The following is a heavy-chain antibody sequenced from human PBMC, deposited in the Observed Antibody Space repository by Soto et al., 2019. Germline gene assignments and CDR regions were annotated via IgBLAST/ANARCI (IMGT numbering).Heavy chain of an antibody. J-gene: IGHJ4*02. CDR1: GGSISSGGYS. CDR2: IYHSGST. D-gene: IGHD3-16*01. CDR3: ASRYDYVSVY. Sequence: QLQLQESGSGLVKPSQTLSLTCAVSGGSISSGGYSWSWIRQPPGKGLEWIGYIYHSGSTYYNPSLRRRVTISVDSSKNQFSLKLSSVTAADTAVYYCASRYDYVSVYWGQGTLVTVSS. V-gene: IGHV4-30-2*01.